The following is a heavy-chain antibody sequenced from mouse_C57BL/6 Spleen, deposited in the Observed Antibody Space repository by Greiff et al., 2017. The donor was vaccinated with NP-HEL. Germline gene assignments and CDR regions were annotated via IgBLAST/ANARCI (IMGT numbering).Heavy chain of an antibody. V-gene: IGHV1-4*01. CDR3: ASPPYGSSSWFAY. Sequence: SGAELARPGASVKMSCKASGYTFTSYTMHWVKQRPGQGLEWIGYINPSSGYTKYNQKFKDKATLTADKSSSTAYMQLSSLTSEDSAVYYCASPPYGSSSWFAYWGQGTLVTVSA. CDR1: GYTFTSYT. CDR2: INPSSGYT. D-gene: IGHD1-1*01. J-gene: IGHJ3*01.